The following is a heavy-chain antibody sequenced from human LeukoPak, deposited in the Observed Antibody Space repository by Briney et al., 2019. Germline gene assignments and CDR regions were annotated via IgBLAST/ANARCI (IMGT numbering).Heavy chain of an antibody. Sequence: SETLSLTCTVSGVSLSTYYWTWIRQPPGKGLEWSGNIDYSGNTKYNPSLKSRVTISVDTSKSHFSLKLSSLTAADTAVYYCARWYYDSSGYRYFDYWGQGTLVIVSS. CDR2: IDYSGNT. V-gene: IGHV4-59*12. CDR1: GVSLSTYY. CDR3: ARWYYDSSGYRYFDY. D-gene: IGHD3-22*01. J-gene: IGHJ4*02.